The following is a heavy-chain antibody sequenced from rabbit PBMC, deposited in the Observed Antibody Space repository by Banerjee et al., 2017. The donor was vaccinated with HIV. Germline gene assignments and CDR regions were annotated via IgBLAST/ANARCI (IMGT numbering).Heavy chain of an antibody. CDR3: ANNPGNANL. Sequence: QSLEESGGDLVKPGASLTLTCTASGFSFSSYAWIWWVRQAPGKGLEWIARIAGGTSGTTNYANWAKGRITISKTSSTTVTLQMTSLTAADTATYFCANNPGNANLWGPGTLVTVS. D-gene: IGHD7-1*01. V-gene: IGHV1S40*01. J-gene: IGHJ4*01. CDR1: GFSFSSYAW. CDR2: IAGGTSGTT.